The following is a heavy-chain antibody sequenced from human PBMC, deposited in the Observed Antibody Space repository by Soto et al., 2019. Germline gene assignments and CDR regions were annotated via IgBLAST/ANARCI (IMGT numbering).Heavy chain of an antibody. CDR1: GGSISGYY. V-gene: IGHV4-59*08. D-gene: IGHD2-2*02. Sequence: PSETLSLPCSVSGGSISGYYWTWIRQPPGKGLEWIGYIYSSGNTNYNPSLQSRVTISVETSKNQFSLKLSSVTAADTAVYYCARLACSTTRCFTYFDYWGQGALVTVSS. CDR3: ARLACSTTRCFTYFDY. J-gene: IGHJ4*02. CDR2: IYSSGNT.